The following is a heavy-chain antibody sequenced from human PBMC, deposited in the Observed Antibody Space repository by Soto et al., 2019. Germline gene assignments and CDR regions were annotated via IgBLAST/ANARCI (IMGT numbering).Heavy chain of an antibody. Sequence: QVQLVQSGAEVKKPGASVKVSCKASGYTFTSYDINWVRQATGQGLEWMGWMNPNSGNTGYAQKFQGRVTMTRNTSISTAYMELSSLRSEDTAVYYCARSPAGDVVVPAAFMDVWGQGTTVTVSS. CDR2: MNPNSGNT. J-gene: IGHJ6*02. D-gene: IGHD2-2*01. CDR1: GYTFTSYD. CDR3: ARSPAGDVVVPAAFMDV. V-gene: IGHV1-8*01.